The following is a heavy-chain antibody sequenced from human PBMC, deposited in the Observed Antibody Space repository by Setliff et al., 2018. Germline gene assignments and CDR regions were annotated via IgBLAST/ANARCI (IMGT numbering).Heavy chain of an antibody. J-gene: IGHJ5*02. CDR2: RYYSGHT. V-gene: IGHV4-39*01. CDR3: AKHGEESKVTTYLAS. Sequence: SETLSLTCTVSGDPISSGTYYWGWIRQPPGKGLEWIGSRYYSGHTYYNPSLKSRVAMSVDKAKNQFSLNLRSVSAADTAIYYCAKHGEESKVTTYLASWGQGTLVTVSS. CDR1: GDPISSGTYY. D-gene: IGHD4-17*01.